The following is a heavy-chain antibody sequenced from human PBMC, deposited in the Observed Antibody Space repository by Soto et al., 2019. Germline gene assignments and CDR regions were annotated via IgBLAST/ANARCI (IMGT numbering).Heavy chain of an antibody. CDR3: ARFIALSEYGEYFDY. V-gene: IGHV3-21*01. D-gene: IGHD4-17*01. J-gene: IGHJ4*02. CDR2: ISSSSSYI. CDR1: GFTFSSYS. Sequence: GGSLRLSCAASGFTFSSYSMNWVRQAPGKGLELVSSISSSSSYIYYADSVKGRFTISRDNAKNSLYLQMNSLRAEDTAVYYCARFIALSEYGEYFDYWGQGTLVTVSS.